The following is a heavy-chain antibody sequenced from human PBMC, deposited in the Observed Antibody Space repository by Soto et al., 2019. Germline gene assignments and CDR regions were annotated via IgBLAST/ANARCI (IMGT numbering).Heavy chain of an antibody. V-gene: IGHV3-23*01. CDR2: LSGSGDTT. J-gene: IGHJ6*02. Sequence: LRLSCAASGFTFSSYGMNLVRQAPGKGLEWVSALSGSGDTTYYADSVRGRFSISRDNSKNTLYLQMSSLRGEDTAVYYCAKGTQFFYYYAMDVWGQGTTVTVSS. CDR1: GFTFSSYG. CDR3: AKGTQFFYYYAMDV.